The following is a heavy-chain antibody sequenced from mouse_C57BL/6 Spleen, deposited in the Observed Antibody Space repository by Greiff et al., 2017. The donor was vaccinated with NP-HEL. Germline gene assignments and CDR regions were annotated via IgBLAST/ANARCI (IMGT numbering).Heavy chain of an antibody. Sequence: EVQRVESGGGLVKPGGSLKLSCAASGFTFSDYGMHWVRQAPEKGLEWVAYISSGSSTIYYADTVKGRFTISRDNAKNTLFLQMTSLRSEDTAMYYCARTYYYYGSSYAMDYWGQGTSVTVSS. V-gene: IGHV5-17*01. D-gene: IGHD1-1*01. J-gene: IGHJ4*01. CDR3: ARTYYYYGSSYAMDY. CDR1: GFTFSDYG. CDR2: ISSGSSTI.